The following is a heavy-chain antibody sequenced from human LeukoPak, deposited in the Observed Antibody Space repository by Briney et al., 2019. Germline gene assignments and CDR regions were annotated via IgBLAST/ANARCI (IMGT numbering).Heavy chain of an antibody. Sequence: ASVKVSCKASGGTFSSYAISWVRQAPGQGLEWMGGIIPIFGTANYAQKFQGRVTTTTDESTSAAYMELSSLRSEDTAVYYCARATTVTTVGGEDYWGQGTLVTVSS. CDR2: IIPIFGTA. D-gene: IGHD4-17*01. CDR3: ARATTVTTVGGEDY. V-gene: IGHV1-69*05. J-gene: IGHJ4*02. CDR1: GGTFSSYA.